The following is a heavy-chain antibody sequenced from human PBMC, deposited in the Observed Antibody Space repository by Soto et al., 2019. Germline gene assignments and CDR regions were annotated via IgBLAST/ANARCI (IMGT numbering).Heavy chain of an antibody. Sequence: QVQLVQSGAEVKKPGASVKVSCKASGYTFTSYGISWVRQAPGQGLEWMGWISAYNGNTNYAQKLQGRVTMTTDTSTSTAYMELRILRSDDTAVYYCARDYYDSSEGAGDAFDIWGQGTMVTVSS. CDR1: GYTFTSYG. D-gene: IGHD3-22*01. V-gene: IGHV1-18*04. CDR3: ARDYYDSSEGAGDAFDI. CDR2: ISAYNGNT. J-gene: IGHJ3*02.